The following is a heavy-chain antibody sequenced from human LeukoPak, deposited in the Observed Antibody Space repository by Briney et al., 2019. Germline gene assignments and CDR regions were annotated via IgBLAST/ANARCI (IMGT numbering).Heavy chain of an antibody. Sequence: GASVKVSCKASGGTFSSYAISWVRQAPGQGLEWMGGIISIFGTANYAQKFQGRVTITADESTSTAYMELSSLGSEDTAVYYCARSDDYGDYGQRKAIDIWGQGTMVTVSS. CDR2: IISIFGTA. J-gene: IGHJ3*02. CDR1: GGTFSSYA. V-gene: IGHV1-69*01. D-gene: IGHD4-17*01. CDR3: ARSDDYGDYGQRKAIDI.